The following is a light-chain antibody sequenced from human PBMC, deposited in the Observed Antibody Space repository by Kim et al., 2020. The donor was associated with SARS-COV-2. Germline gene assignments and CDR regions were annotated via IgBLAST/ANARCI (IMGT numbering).Light chain of an antibody. CDR3: AAWDSWLNTLYV. J-gene: IGLJ1*01. CDR2: GNS. Sequence: QSVLTQPPSVSGAPGQRVTISCSGRTSNIGSNAVDWYQQLPGRAPTLLIYGNSQRPSGVPDRFSGSKSGTSASLAISGLQSEDEADYYCAAWDSWLNTLYVFGTGTKVTVL. V-gene: IGLV1-44*01. CDR1: TSNIGSNA.